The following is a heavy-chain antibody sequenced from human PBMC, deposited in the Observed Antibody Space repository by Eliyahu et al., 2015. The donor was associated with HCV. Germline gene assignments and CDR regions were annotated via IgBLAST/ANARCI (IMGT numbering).Heavy chain of an antibody. J-gene: IGHJ4*02. CDR1: GFTFSSYW. CDR2: INSDGSST. Sequence: EVQLVESGGGLVQPGGSLRLSCAASGFTFSSYWXHWVRQAPGKGLVWVSRINSDGSSTSYADSVKGRFTISRDNAKNTLYLQMNSLRAEDTAVYYCAREGPLSEQWLVPSDYWGQGTLVTVSS. D-gene: IGHD6-19*01. V-gene: IGHV3-74*01. CDR3: AREGPLSEQWLVPSDY.